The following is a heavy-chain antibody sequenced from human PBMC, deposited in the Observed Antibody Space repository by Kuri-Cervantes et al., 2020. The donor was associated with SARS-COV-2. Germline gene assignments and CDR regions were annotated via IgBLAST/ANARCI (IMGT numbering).Heavy chain of an antibody. CDR3: AKSVGSTSLYNWFDP. CDR1: GFTFDDYA. J-gene: IGHJ5*02. CDR2: ISWNSDSI. Sequence: GGSLRLSCAASGFTFDDYAMHWVRQAPGKGLEWVSGISWNSDSIAYADSVRGRFTISRDNAKNSLYLQMNSLRAEDTALYYCAKSVGSTSLYNWFDPWGQGTLVTVSS. D-gene: IGHD2-2*01. V-gene: IGHV3-9*01.